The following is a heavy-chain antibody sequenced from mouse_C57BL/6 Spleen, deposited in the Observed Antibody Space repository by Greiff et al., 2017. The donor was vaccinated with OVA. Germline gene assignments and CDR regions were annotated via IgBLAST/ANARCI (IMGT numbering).Heavy chain of an antibody. CDR3: ATKDYYGSSLFDY. CDR2: INPGSGGT. D-gene: IGHD1-1*01. Sequence: QVQLKQSGAELVRPGTSVKVSCKASGYAFTNYLIEWVKQRPGQGLEWIGVINPGSGGTNYNEKFKGKATLTADKSSSTAYMQLSSLTSEDSAVYFCATKDYYGSSLFDYWGQGTTLTVSS. V-gene: IGHV1-54*01. J-gene: IGHJ2*01. CDR1: GYAFTNYL.